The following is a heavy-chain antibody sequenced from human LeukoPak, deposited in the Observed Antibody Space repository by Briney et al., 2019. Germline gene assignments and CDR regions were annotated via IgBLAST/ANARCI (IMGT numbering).Heavy chain of an antibody. CDR2: IQQDGSEK. Sequence: QPGESLRLSCAASGFTFSTYWMSWVRQAPGKGLEWVATIQQDGSEKYYVDSVKGRFTISRDNAKNSLYLQMNSLRAEDTAVYYCARDSSSGYPFRYWGQGTLVTVSS. V-gene: IGHV3-7*01. CDR1: GFTFSTYW. J-gene: IGHJ4*02. D-gene: IGHD6-19*01. CDR3: ARDSSSGYPFRY.